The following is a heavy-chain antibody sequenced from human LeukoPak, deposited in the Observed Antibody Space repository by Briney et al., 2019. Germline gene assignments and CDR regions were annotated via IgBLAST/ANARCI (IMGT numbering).Heavy chain of an antibody. CDR3: ARGDYVWGSYLRYDY. D-gene: IGHD3-16*02. V-gene: IGHV4-34*01. CDR2: INHSGST. J-gene: IGHJ4*02. Sequence: PSETLSLTCAVYGGSFSGYYWSWIRQPPGKGLEWIGEINHSGSTYYNPSLKSRVTISVDTSKNQFSLKLSSVTAADTAVYYCARGDYVWGSYLRYDYWGQGTLVTVSS. CDR1: GGSFSGYY.